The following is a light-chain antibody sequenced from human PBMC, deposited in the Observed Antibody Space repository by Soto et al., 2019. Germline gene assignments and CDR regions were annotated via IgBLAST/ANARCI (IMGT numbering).Light chain of an antibody. Sequence: QSVLTQPPSVSGGPGQRVTISCTGSSSNIGAGYDVHWYQQLPGTAPKLLIYGNSNRPSGVPDRFSGSKSGTSASLAITGLQAEDEADYYCQPYDSSLSGYVFGTGTKVTVL. J-gene: IGLJ1*01. V-gene: IGLV1-40*01. CDR2: GNS. CDR1: SSNIGAGYD. CDR3: QPYDSSLSGYV.